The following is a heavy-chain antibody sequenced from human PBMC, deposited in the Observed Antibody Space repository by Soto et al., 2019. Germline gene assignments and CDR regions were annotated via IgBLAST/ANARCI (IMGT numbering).Heavy chain of an antibody. CDR2: IGRSGETI. V-gene: IGHV3-48*03. Sequence: GGSLRLSCVGSGFTFSSFEMNWVRQTPGKGLEWLSYIGRSGETIYYADSVKGRFTISRDNAKSSLFLQMTGLRDEDTGIYYCARDSRGGAARRPTFYYWGRGTMVTVYS. D-gene: IGHD6-6*01. CDR3: ARDSRGGAARRPTFYY. CDR1: GFTFSSFE. J-gene: IGHJ4*02.